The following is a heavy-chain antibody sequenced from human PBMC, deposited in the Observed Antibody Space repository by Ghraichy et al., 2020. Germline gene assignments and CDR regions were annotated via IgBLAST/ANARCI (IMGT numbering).Heavy chain of an antibody. V-gene: IGHV3-23*01. Sequence: GGSLRLSCAASGFTFSSYAMSWVRQAPGKGLEWVSAISGSGGSTYYADSVKGRFTISRDNSKNTLYLQMNSLRAEDTAVYYCAKNRGGRGSSGWYRYYYMDVWGKGTTVTVSS. CDR1: GFTFSSYA. CDR2: ISGSGGST. CDR3: AKNRGGRGSSGWYRYYYMDV. J-gene: IGHJ6*03. D-gene: IGHD6-19*01.